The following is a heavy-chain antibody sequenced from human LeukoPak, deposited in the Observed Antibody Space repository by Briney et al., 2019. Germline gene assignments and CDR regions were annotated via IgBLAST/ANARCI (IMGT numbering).Heavy chain of an antibody. J-gene: IGHJ4*02. CDR1: GGTFSSYA. D-gene: IGHD3-22*01. V-gene: IGHV1-69*04. CDR3: AREQVRYYDRSGTPDY. Sequence: ASVKVSCKASGGTFSSYAISWVRQAPGQGLEWMGRIIPILGIANYAQKFQGRVTITADKSTSTAYMELSSLRSDDTAVYYYAREQVRYYDRSGTPDYWGQGTLVTVSS. CDR2: IIPILGIA.